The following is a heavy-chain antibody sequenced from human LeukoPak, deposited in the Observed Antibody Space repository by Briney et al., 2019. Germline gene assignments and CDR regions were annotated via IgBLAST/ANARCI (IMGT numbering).Heavy chain of an antibody. Sequence: PGGSLRLSCAASGFTFSSYAMHWVRQAPGKGLEWVAVISYDGSNKYYADSVKGRFTISRDNSKNTLYLQMNSLRAEDTAVYYCARGGRATVVTPAYWGQGTLVTVSS. D-gene: IGHD4-23*01. CDR3: ARGGRATVVTPAY. V-gene: IGHV3-30-3*01. CDR1: GFTFSSYA. J-gene: IGHJ4*02. CDR2: ISYDGSNK.